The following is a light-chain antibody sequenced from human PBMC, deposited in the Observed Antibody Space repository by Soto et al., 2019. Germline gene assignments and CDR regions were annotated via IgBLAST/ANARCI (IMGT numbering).Light chain of an antibody. Sequence: TGLTQTRGEEPWSGGGSTTRSCRASQSVSSNYLAWYQQKPGQAPRLLIYGASSRATGIPDRFSGSGSGTDFTLTISRLDPEDSAVYSCRQYVNSARTFGQGTRVEIK. CDR1: QSVSSNY. V-gene: IGKV3-20*01. CDR3: RQYVNSART. CDR2: GAS. J-gene: IGKJ1*01.